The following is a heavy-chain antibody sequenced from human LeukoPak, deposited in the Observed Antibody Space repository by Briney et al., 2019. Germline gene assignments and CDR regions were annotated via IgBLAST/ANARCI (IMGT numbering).Heavy chain of an antibody. CDR3: AGDVAAAASHLDY. V-gene: IGHV3-48*03. CDR1: GFTFGDYA. D-gene: IGHD2-15*01. CDR2: ISTRGNTV. Sequence: PGGSLRLSCTASGFTFGDYAMNWVRQAPGKGLEWVSYISTRGNTVYYADSVKGRFTISRDNAKNSLYLQMDSLRAEDTGLYYCAGDVAAAASHLDYWGQGTLVTVSS. J-gene: IGHJ4*02.